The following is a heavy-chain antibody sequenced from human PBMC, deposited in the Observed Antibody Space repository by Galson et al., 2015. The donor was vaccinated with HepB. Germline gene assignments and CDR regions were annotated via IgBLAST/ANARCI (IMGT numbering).Heavy chain of an antibody. V-gene: IGHV1-69*06. CDR2: IIPIFGTA. J-gene: IGHJ5*02. CDR3: ASGYYYGSGNWFDP. Sequence: SVKVSCKASGGTFSSYAISWVRQTPGQGLEWMGGIIPIFGTANYAQKFQGRVTITADKSTSTAYMELSSLRSEDTAVYYCASGYYYGSGNWFDPWGQGTPVTVSS. D-gene: IGHD3-10*01. CDR1: GGTFSSYA.